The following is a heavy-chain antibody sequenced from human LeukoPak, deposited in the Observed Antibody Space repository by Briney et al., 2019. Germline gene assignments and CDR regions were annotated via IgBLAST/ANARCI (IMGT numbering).Heavy chain of an antibody. CDR3: ARSKNYAFDY. CDR2: TYYWSKWYY. V-gene: IGHV6-1*01. CDR1: GDSVPGSGVG. J-gene: IGHJ4*02. Sequence: QSQTLSLTCAISGDSVPGSGVGWHWIRQSPSRGLEWLGMTYYWSKWYYDYAISVKSRIAIDPDTSKNQFSLQLDSVTPDDTAVYYCARSKNYAFDYWGPGALVTVSS. D-gene: IGHD1-7*01.